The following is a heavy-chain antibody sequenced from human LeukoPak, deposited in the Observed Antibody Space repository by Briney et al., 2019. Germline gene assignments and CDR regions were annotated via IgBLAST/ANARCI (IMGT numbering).Heavy chain of an antibody. D-gene: IGHD2-21*02. CDR1: GFTFSSYA. CDR3: AKDQGDLYYYYGMDV. CDR2: ISGSGGST. Sequence: EGSLRLSCAASGFTFSSYAMSWVRQAPGKGLEWVSAISGSGGSTYYADSVKGRFTISRDNSKNTLYLQMNSLRAEDTAVYYCAKDQGDLYYYYGMDVWGQGTTVTVSS. V-gene: IGHV3-23*01. J-gene: IGHJ6*02.